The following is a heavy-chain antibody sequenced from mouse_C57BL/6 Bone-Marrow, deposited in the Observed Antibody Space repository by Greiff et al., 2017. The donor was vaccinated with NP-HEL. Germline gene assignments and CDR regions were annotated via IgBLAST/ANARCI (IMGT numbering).Heavy chain of an antibody. CDR3: ASYYGSSYWFAY. V-gene: IGHV2-2*01. D-gene: IGHD1-1*01. CDR2: IWSGGST. J-gene: IGHJ3*01. CDR1: GFSLTSYG. Sequence: QVQLKQSGPGLVQPSQSLSITCTVSGFSLTSYGVHWVRQSPGKGLEWLGVIWSGGSTDYNVAFISRLSISKDNSKSQVFFKMNSLQADDTAIYYCASYYGSSYWFAYWGQGTLVTVSA.